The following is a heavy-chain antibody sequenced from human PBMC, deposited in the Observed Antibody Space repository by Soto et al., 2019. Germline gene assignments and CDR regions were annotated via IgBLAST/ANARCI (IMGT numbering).Heavy chain of an antibody. D-gene: IGHD5-12*01. Sequence: QVQLVQSGAEVKKPGASVKVSCKASGYTFTSYGISWVRQAPGQGLEWMGWISAYNGNTNYAQKLQGRVTMTTDTSTSTAYMELRSLRSDDTDVYYCARDRVYIVAYYYYYGMDVWGQGTTVTVSS. J-gene: IGHJ6*02. CDR2: ISAYNGNT. CDR3: ARDRVYIVAYYYYYGMDV. CDR1: GYTFTSYG. V-gene: IGHV1-18*04.